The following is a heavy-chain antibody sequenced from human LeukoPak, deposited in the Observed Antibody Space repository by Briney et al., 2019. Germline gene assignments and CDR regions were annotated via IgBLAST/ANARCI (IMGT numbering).Heavy chain of an antibody. D-gene: IGHD2-21*02. Sequence: GASVNVSCKASDYTFTTYVISWVRQAPGQGLEWMGWISAYNGNTNYAQKLQGRVTMTTDTSTSTAYMELRSLRSDDTAVYYCARGPAYCGGDCYFDYWGQGTLVTVSS. CDR3: ARGPAYCGGDCYFDY. CDR1: DYTFTTYV. J-gene: IGHJ4*02. V-gene: IGHV1-18*01. CDR2: ISAYNGNT.